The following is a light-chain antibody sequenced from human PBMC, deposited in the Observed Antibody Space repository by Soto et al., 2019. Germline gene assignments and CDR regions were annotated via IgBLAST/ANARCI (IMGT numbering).Light chain of an antibody. J-gene: IGKJ3*01. V-gene: IGKV3-20*01. CDR3: QQYGSSPFT. CDR2: GAS. Sequence: EVVLTQSPVTLSLSPGERATLSCRASQSVSSPYLAWYQQKPGQPPRLLIYGASSRATDIPDRFIGSGSGTDFTRTIARLAPDDFALYYCQQYGSSPFTFGPGTKVDI. CDR1: QSVSSPY.